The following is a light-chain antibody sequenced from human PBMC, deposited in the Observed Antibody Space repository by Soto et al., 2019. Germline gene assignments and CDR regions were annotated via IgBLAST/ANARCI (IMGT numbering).Light chain of an antibody. V-gene: IGKV3-20*01. CDR1: QSVSSSY. J-gene: IGKJ5*01. Sequence: ILWPQPPSTLSLSPGERAPLSCKDFQSVSSSYLAWYQQKPCQAPRLLIYGASSRATGIPDRFSGSGSGTDFTLTISRLEPEDFAVYYCQQYGSSPFITSAQATRPVIK. CDR3: QQYGSSPFIT. CDR2: GAS.